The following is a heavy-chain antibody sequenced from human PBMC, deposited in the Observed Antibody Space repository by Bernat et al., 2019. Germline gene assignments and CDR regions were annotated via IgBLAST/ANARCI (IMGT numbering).Heavy chain of an antibody. J-gene: IGHJ4*02. CDR3: ARGYCSGGSCYDAFDY. Sequence: QVQLVQSGAEVKKPGSSVKVSCKASGGTFSSYAISWVRQAPGQGPEWMGGIIPIFGTANYAQKFQGRVTITADKSTSTAYMELSSLRSEDTAVYYCARGYCSGGSCYDAFDYWGQGTLVTVSS. D-gene: IGHD2-15*01. V-gene: IGHV1-69*06. CDR2: IIPIFGTA. CDR1: GGTFSSYA.